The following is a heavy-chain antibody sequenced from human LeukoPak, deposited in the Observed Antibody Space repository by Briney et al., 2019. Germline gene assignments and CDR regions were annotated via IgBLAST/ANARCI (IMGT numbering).Heavy chain of an antibody. CDR2: ISSDGSNK. CDR3: ALLYDSRSGAFDI. D-gene: IGHD3-22*01. Sequence: GGSLRLSCAASGFTFSSYGMHWVRQAPGKGLEWVAVISSDGSNKYYADSVKGRFTISRDNSKNTLYLQMNSLRAEDTAVYYCALLYDSRSGAFDIWGQGTMVTVSS. V-gene: IGHV3-30*03. CDR1: GFTFSSYG. J-gene: IGHJ3*02.